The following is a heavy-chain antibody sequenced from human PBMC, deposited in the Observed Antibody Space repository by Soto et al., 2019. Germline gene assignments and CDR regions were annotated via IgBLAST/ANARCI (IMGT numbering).Heavy chain of an antibody. J-gene: IGHJ5*02. Sequence: QVQLQESGPGLVKPSQTLSLTCTVSGGSITTGGYYWSWIRQHPGNVLEWLGYIYYSGSTYYNPSLKSRITVAVDTSTSHSNLKLSSVTAANTALYYCARVPDLYGDYACFAPWGQGTLVTVSS. CDR3: ARVPDLYGDYACFAP. CDR1: GGSITTGGYY. V-gene: IGHV4-31*03. D-gene: IGHD4-17*01. CDR2: IYYSGST.